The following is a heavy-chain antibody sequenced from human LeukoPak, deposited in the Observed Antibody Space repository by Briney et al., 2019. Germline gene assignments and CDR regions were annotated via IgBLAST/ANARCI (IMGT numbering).Heavy chain of an antibody. CDR2: INHSGST. J-gene: IGHJ6*02. Sequence: SETLSLTCAVYGGSFSGYYWSWIRQPPGKGLEWIGEINHSGSTNYNPSLKSRVTISVDTSKNQFSLKLSSVTAADTAVYYCARERRRTMVREQKYYYYYYGMDVWGQGTTVTVSS. CDR1: GGSFSGYY. V-gene: IGHV4-34*01. CDR3: ARERRRTMVREQKYYYYYYGMDV. D-gene: IGHD3-10*01.